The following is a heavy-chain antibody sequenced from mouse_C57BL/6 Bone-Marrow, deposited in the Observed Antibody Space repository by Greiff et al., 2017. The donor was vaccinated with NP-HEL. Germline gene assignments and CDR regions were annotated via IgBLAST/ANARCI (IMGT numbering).Heavy chain of an antibody. CDR2: IDPSDSET. CDR3: ARSIYYDYEDY. D-gene: IGHD2-4*01. J-gene: IGHJ2*01. CDR1: GYTFTSYW. Sequence: QVQLQQPGAELVRPGSSVKLSCKASGYTFTSYWMHWVKQRPIQGLEWIGNIDPSDSETHYNQKFKDKATLTVDKSSSTAYMQLSSLTSEDSAVYYCARSIYYDYEDYWGQGTTLTVSS. V-gene: IGHV1-52*01.